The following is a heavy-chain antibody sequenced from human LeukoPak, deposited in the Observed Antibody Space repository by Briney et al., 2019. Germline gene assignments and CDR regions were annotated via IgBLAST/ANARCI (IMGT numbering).Heavy chain of an antibody. J-gene: IGHJ5*02. CDR3: ARKRDWFDP. Sequence: PSETLSLTCTVSGGSISSSSYYRGWIRQPPGKGLEWIGSIYYSGSTYYNPSLKSRVTISVDTSKNQFSLKLSSVTAADTAVYYCARKRDWFDPWGQGTLVTVSS. CDR2: IYYSGST. V-gene: IGHV4-39*01. CDR1: GGSISSSSYY.